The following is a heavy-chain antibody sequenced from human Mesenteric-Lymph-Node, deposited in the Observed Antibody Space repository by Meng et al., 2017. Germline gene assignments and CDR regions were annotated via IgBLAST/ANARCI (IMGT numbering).Heavy chain of an antibody. J-gene: IGHJ4*02. CDR2: ISSDGNLR. V-gene: IGHV3-74*01. CDR3: ARGIDY. Sequence: EVQLVESGGGLVQPGGSLRLSCSVSGFTFSTYWMNWVRQAPGKGLVWVSRISSDGNLRSYADSVKGRFTISRDNAQNTLYLQMNSLRAEDTAVYYCARGIDYWGQGTLVTVSS. CDR1: GFTFSTYW.